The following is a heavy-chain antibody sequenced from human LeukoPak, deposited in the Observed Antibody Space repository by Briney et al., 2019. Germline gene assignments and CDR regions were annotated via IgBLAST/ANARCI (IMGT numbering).Heavy chain of an antibody. D-gene: IGHD3-16*02. Sequence: ASVKVSCKASGYTFTGYYMHWVRQAPGQGLEWMGWINPSSGGTNYAQKFQGRVTMTRDTSISTAYMELSRLRSDDTAVYYCASEGGSLRLVGLSYFFVYFDYWGQGTLVTVSS. CDR2: INPSSGGT. V-gene: IGHV1-2*02. CDR3: ASEGGSLRLVGLSYFFVYFDY. CDR1: GYTFTGYY. J-gene: IGHJ4*02.